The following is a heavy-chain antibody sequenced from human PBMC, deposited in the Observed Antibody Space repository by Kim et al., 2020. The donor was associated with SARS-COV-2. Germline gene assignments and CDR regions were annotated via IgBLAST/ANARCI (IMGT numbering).Heavy chain of an antibody. CDR1: GGTFSSYA. CDR3: ARDRAYCGGDCYDAFDI. CDR2: IIPILGIA. Sequence: SVKVSCKASGGTFSSYAISWVRQAPGQGLEWMGRIIPILGIANYAQKFQGRVTITADKSTSTAYMELSSLRSEDTAVYYCARDRAYCGGDCYDAFDIWGQGTMVTVSS. V-gene: IGHV1-69*04. D-gene: IGHD2-21*02. J-gene: IGHJ3*02.